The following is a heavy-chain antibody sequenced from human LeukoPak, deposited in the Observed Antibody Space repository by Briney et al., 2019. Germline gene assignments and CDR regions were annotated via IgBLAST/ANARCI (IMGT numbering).Heavy chain of an antibody. Sequence: PSETLSLSCTVSGGSLASSSYCWGWIRQPPGKGLEWIGSIYYSGRPHSNPSLKSRPTIFVDTPNNQFSLNLNSVTAADTAVYFCARFLSGSFGKSCFGVWGQGILVTISS. D-gene: IGHD1-26*01. V-gene: IGHV4-39*01. CDR1: GGSLASSSYC. J-gene: IGHJ4*02. CDR2: IYYSGRP. CDR3: ARFLSGSFGKSCFGV.